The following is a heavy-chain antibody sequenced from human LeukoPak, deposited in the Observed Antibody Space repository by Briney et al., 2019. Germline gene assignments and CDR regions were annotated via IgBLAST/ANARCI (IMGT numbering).Heavy chain of an antibody. Sequence: ASVTVSYKASGYTFTSYGISWVRQAPGQGLEWMGWISAYNGNTNYAQKLQGRVTMTTDTSTSTAYMELRSLRSDDTAVYYCARDESRNSSSWYPFDYWGQGTLVTVSS. J-gene: IGHJ4*02. V-gene: IGHV1-18*01. CDR1: GYTFTSYG. CDR2: ISAYNGNT. CDR3: ARDESRNSSSWYPFDY. D-gene: IGHD6-13*01.